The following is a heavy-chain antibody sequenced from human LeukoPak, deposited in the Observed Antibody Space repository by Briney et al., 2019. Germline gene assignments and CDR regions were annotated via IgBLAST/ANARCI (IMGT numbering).Heavy chain of an antibody. J-gene: IGHJ4*02. D-gene: IGHD3-22*01. Sequence: GGSLRLSCAASGFTFSSYSMNWVRQAPGKGLEWVSSISSSSSYIYYADSVKGRFTISRDNAKNSLYLQMNSLRAEDTAVYYCARGDYYDSSGYYSPPPFDYWGQGTLVTVSS. CDR2: ISSSSSYI. V-gene: IGHV3-21*01. CDR3: ARGDYYDSSGYYSPPPFDY. CDR1: GFTFSSYS.